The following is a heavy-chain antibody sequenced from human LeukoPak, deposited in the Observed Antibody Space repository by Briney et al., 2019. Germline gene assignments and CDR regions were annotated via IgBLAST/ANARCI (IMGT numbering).Heavy chain of an antibody. CDR3: SRGSGWLSVY. Sequence: GRSLRLSCTASGFTFGDYLMSWFRQAPGKGLEWIGFISGGTTEYAASVKGRFTISRDDSTSIAYLQMNSLTTENTAVYYCSRGSGWLSVYWGQGTLVTVSS. CDR1: GFTFGDYL. D-gene: IGHD6-19*01. CDR2: ISGGTT. V-gene: IGHV3-49*03. J-gene: IGHJ4*02.